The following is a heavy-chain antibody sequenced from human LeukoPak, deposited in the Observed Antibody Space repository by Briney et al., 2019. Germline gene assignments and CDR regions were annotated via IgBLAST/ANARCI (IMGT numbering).Heavy chain of an antibody. V-gene: IGHV6-1*01. J-gene: IGHJ3*02. Sequence: SQTLSLTCAISGDGVSSNSAAWNCIRQSPSRGLEWLGRTYYKARWYNDYAESVQSRITIIPDASKNSFSLQLNSVTPEDTAVYYCARSTPGSDIWGQGTMVTVSS. D-gene: IGHD2-15*01. CDR2: TYYKARWYN. CDR3: ARSTPGSDI. CDR1: GDGVSSNSAA.